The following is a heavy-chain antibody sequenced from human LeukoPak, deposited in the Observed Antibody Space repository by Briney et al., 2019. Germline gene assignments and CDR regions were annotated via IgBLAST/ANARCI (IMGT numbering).Heavy chain of an antibody. CDR2: INHSGST. Sequence: SETLSLTCAVYGGSFSGYYWSWIRQPPGKGLEWIGEINHSGSTNYNPSLKSRVTISIDTSKSQFSLKLSSATAADTAVYYCATGRSIRYFDYWGQGTLLTVSS. V-gene: IGHV4-34*01. CDR1: GGSFSGYY. J-gene: IGHJ4*02. D-gene: IGHD3-9*01. CDR3: ATGRSIRYFDY.